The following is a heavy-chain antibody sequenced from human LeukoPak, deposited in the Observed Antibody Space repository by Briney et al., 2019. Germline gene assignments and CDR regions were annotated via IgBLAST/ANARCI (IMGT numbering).Heavy chain of an antibody. Sequence: PSETLSLTCTVSGGSISGSSYYWGWIRQPPGKGLEWIGSIYYSGSTYYNPSLKSRVTISVDTSKNQFSLKLSSVTAADTAVYYCARPHDYGDYVYYWGQGTLVTVSS. V-gene: IGHV4-39*01. CDR2: IYYSGST. D-gene: IGHD4-17*01. CDR1: GGSISGSSYY. J-gene: IGHJ4*02. CDR3: ARPHDYGDYVYY.